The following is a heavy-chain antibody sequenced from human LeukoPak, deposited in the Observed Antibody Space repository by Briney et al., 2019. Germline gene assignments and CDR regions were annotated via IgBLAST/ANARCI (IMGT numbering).Heavy chain of an antibody. CDR2: FDPEDGET. CDR1: GYTLTELS. J-gene: IGHJ4*02. V-gene: IGHV1-24*01. D-gene: IGHD3-22*01. CDR3: ATGFPIIDYYDSSGYFDY. Sequence: ASVKVSCKVSGYTLTELSMHWVRQAPGKGLEWMGGFDPEDGETIYAQKFQGRVTMTEDTSTDTAYMELSSLRSEDTAVYYCATGFPIIDYYDSSGYFDYWGQGTLVTVSS.